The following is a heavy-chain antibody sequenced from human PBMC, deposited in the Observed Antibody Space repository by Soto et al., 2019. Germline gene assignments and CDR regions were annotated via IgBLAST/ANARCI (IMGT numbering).Heavy chain of an antibody. CDR1: GGSISSYY. J-gene: IGHJ4*02. V-gene: IGHV4-4*07. D-gene: IGHD6-13*01. Sequence: ETLSLTCTASGGSISSYYWSWIRQPAGKGMEWIGRIHTTDGTNYNPSLKSRVTMSIDTSNNQFSLKPSSLTAADTAVYYCARALSSAAGLYFDFWGQGSLVTVSS. CDR3: ARALSSAAGLYFDF. CDR2: IHTTDGT.